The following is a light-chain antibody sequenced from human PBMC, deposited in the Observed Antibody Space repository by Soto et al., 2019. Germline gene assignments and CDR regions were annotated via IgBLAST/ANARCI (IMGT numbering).Light chain of an antibody. J-gene: IGKJ2*01. CDR1: QTISTY. V-gene: IGKV1-39*01. Sequence: IPMTQSPSALSASVRDKVTITCRARQTISTYLNWYQQKPGKAPRLLIYDASSLLSGVPSRFSGSGSGTDFTLTIASLQPEDFSTYYCQQSDSTPYTFGQGTKVDI. CDR3: QQSDSTPYT. CDR2: DAS.